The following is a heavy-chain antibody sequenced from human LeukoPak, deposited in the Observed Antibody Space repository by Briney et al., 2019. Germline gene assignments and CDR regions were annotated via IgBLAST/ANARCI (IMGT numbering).Heavy chain of an antibody. CDR1: GGSINSYY. D-gene: IGHD6-6*01. Sequence: SETLSLTCTVSGGSINSYYWSWIRQPPGKGLEWIGCIYYSGSTNYNPSLKSRVTISIDTSKKQFSLKLSSVTAADTALYYCARLEYSGSSYYFDYWGQGTLVTVSS. J-gene: IGHJ4*02. V-gene: IGHV4-59*08. CDR3: ARLEYSGSSYYFDY. CDR2: IYYSGST.